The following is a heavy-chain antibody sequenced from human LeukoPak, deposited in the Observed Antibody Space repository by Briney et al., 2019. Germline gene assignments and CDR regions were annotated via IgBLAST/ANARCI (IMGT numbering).Heavy chain of an antibody. D-gene: IGHD3-10*01. CDR3: APGGPGYYFDY. CDR1: GFTFSSYG. J-gene: IGHJ4*02. V-gene: IGHV3-30*12. Sequence: GGSLRLSCAASGFTFSSYGMHWVRQAPGKGLEWVAVISYDGSNKYYVDSVKGRFTISRDNSKNTLYLQMNSLKAEDTAVYYCAPGGPGYYFDYWGPGTLVTVSS. CDR2: ISYDGSNK.